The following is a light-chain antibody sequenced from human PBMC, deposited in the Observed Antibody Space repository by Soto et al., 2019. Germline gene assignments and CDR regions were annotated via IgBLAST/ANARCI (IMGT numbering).Light chain of an antibody. CDR1: SSDVGSYNY. J-gene: IGLJ2*01. CDR2: EVN. V-gene: IGLV2-14*01. Sequence: QSALTQPASVSGSPGQSITISCTGTSSDVGSYNYVSWYQQHPGEAPKLMIYEVNNRPSGVSTRFSGSKSGNTASLTISGLQAEDEADYYCSSYTITSTLVVFGGGTKLTVL. CDR3: SSYTITSTLVV.